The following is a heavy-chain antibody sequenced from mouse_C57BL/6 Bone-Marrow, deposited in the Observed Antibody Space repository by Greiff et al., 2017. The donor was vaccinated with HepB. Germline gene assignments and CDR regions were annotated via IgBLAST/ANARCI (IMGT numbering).Heavy chain of an antibody. CDR3: ARQRITTAYWYFDV. CDR1: GFTFSDYG. V-gene: IGHV5-15*01. CDR2: ISNLAYSI. J-gene: IGHJ1*03. Sequence: EVKVVESGGGLVQPGGSLKLSCAASGFTFSDYGMAWVRQAPRKGPEWVAFISNLAYSIYYADTVTGRFTISRENAKNTLYLEMSSLRSEDTAMYYCARQRITTAYWYFDVWGTGTTVTVSS. D-gene: IGHD1-2*01.